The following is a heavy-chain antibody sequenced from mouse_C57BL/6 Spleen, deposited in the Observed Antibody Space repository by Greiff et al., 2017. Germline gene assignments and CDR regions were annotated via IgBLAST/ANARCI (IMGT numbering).Heavy chain of an antibody. CDR1: GFSFTSYA. CDR3: ARKGDYYYGSLDY. Sequence: VMLVESGPGLVAPSQSLSITCTVSGFSFTSYAISWVRQPPGKGLEWLGVIWTGGGTNYNSDLKSRLSISKDNSKSQVVCKMNSLQTDDTARYYCARKGDYYYGSLDYWGQGTTLTVSS. J-gene: IGHJ2*01. V-gene: IGHV2-9-1*01. D-gene: IGHD1-1*01. CDR2: IWTGGGT.